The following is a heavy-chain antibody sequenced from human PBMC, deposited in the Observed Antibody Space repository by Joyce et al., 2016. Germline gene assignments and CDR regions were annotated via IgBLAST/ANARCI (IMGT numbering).Heavy chain of an antibody. CDR1: GFTFSSYW. D-gene: IGHD5-18*01. J-gene: IGHJ4*02. Sequence: EVQLVESGGGLVQPGGSLRLSCAASGFTFSSYWMYWVRQGPGKGLVWVSRINTEGSSTSYADAVKGRFTISRDNAKNTLYLQMNSLRAEDTDVYYCARDGYSYVFDYWGQGTLVTVSS. V-gene: IGHV3-74*01. CDR3: ARDGYSYVFDY. CDR2: INTEGSST.